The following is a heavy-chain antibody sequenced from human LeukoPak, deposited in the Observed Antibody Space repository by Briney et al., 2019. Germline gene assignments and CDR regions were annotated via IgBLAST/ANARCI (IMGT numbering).Heavy chain of an antibody. J-gene: IGHJ4*02. D-gene: IGHD6-6*01. V-gene: IGHV4-34*01. CDR1: GGSFSGYY. Sequence: SETLSLTCAVYGGSFSGYYWSWIRQPPEKGLEWIGEINHSGSTNYNPSLKSRVTISVDTSKNQFSLKLSSVTAADTAVYYCAGQYSSSSKPYDYWGQGTLVTVSS. CDR2: INHSGST. CDR3: AGQYSSSSKPYDY.